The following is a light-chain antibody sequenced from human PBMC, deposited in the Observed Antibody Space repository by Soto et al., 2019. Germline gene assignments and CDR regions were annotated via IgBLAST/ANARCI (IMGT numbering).Light chain of an antibody. CDR2: DAS. V-gene: IGKV3-11*01. CDR3: QQLNSYPRT. CDR1: QSVSSY. Sequence: EIVLTQSPATLSLSPGERATLSCRASQSVSSYLAWYQQKPGQAPRLLIYDASNRATGIPARFSGSGSGTDFTLTISSLEPEDFAVYYCQQLNSYPRTFGGGTKVDIK. J-gene: IGKJ4*01.